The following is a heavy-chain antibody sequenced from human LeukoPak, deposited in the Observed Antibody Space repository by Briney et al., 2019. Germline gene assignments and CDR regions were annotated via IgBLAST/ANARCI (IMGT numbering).Heavy chain of an antibody. CDR3: AKVAPGPFHY. CDR2: INPSGAST. CDR1: GYTFTSYY. V-gene: IGHV1-46*01. Sequence: ASVKVSCKASGYTFTSYYMHWVRQAPGQGLEWMGIINPSGASTNYAQKFQGRVTMTRDTSITTAYMELSRLTSDDTAVYYCAKVAPGPFHYWGQGTLVTVSS. J-gene: IGHJ4*02.